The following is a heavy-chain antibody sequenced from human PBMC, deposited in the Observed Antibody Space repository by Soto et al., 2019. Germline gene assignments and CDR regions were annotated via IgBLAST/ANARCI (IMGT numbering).Heavy chain of an antibody. CDR1: GYTFTNYG. Sequence: QVQLVQSGAEVKKPGASVKVSCKASGYTFTNYGINWVRQAPGQGLEWLGWVSGYNGERRYAQRVQARVIMTTDTTTTTAYMELRSLRSDDTAVYYCSRGTSIPASGDYWGQGTLVTVSP. CDR3: SRGTSIPASGDY. V-gene: IGHV1-18*01. D-gene: IGHD6-6*01. CDR2: VSGYNGER. J-gene: IGHJ4*01.